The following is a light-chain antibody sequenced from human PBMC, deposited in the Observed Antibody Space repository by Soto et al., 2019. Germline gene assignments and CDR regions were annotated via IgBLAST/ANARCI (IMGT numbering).Light chain of an antibody. CDR3: QQYGSSPPFT. J-gene: IGKJ5*01. Sequence: EIVLTQSPDTLSLSPGERATLSCRASQSVSSSYLAWYQQKPGQAPRLLIYGASSRATGIPDRFSGSGSGTDFTLTISRLEPEDCAVYYCQQYGSSPPFTFGQGTRLESK. CDR2: GAS. CDR1: QSVSSSY. V-gene: IGKV3-20*01.